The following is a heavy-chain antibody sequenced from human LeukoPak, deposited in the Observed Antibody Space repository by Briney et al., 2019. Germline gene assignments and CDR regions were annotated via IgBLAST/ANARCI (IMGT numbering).Heavy chain of an antibody. CDR1: GFTFSSYA. J-gene: IGHJ6*02. CDR2: ISSSSSTI. V-gene: IGHV3-48*04. CDR3: ARDSEDILTGYHPTYGMDV. Sequence: GGSLRLSCAASGFTFSSYAMSWVRQAPGKGLEWVSSISSSSSTIYYADSVKGRFTISRDNAKNSLYLQMNSLRAEDTAVYYCARDSEDILTGYHPTYGMDVWGQGTTVTVSS. D-gene: IGHD3-9*01.